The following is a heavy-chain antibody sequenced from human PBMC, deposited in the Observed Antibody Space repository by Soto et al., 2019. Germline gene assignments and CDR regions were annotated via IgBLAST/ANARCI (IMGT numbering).Heavy chain of an antibody. CDR2: IYPGDSDT. Sequence: ESLKISCKGSGYSFTNYWIGWVRQMPGKGLEWMGIIYPGDSDTKYSPSFQGQVTISADKSISTAYLQWSGLKASDTATYYCARHSGSYLYYYYYGMDVWGQGTTVTVSS. CDR3: ARHSGSYLYYYYYGMDV. J-gene: IGHJ6*02. V-gene: IGHV5-51*01. D-gene: IGHD1-26*01. CDR1: GYSFTNYW.